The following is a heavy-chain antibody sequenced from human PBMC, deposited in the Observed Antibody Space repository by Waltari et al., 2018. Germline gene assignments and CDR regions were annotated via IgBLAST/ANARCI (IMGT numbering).Heavy chain of an antibody. J-gene: IGHJ4*02. Sequence: QVQLQESGPRLVKPSGTLSLTCTVSGDTVYTNYWWSWVRQPPGKGLEWFGQILPTGATNYNPSLESRVTISIDTSKNQVSLKVTSASAADTAVYYCASDRGRGLYLDSWGQGTLVTVSP. V-gene: IGHV4-4*02. D-gene: IGHD2-15*01. CDR1: GDTVYTNYW. CDR2: ILPTGAT. CDR3: ASDRGRGLYLDS.